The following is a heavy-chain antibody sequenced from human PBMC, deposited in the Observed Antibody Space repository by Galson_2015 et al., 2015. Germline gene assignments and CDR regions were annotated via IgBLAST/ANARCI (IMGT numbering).Heavy chain of an antibody. D-gene: IGHD3-22*01. V-gene: IGHV3-7*03. J-gene: IGHJ4*02. CDR2: IKQDGSEK. CDR1: GFTFSSYW. CDR3: ARDTPFAYYDSSGTIAPNDY. Sequence: SLRLSCAASGFTFSSYWMSWVRQAPGKGLEWVANIKQDGSEKYYVDSVKGRFTISRDNAKNSLYLQMNSLRAEDTAVYYCARDTPFAYYDSSGTIAPNDYWGQGTLVTVSS.